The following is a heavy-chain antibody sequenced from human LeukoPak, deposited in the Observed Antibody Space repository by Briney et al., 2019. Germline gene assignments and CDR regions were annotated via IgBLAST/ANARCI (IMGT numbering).Heavy chain of an antibody. V-gene: IGHV3-64D*06. Sequence: GGSLRLSCAASGNYWMHWVRQAPGKGLEYVSAISSNGGSTYYADSVKGRFTISRDNSKNTLYLQMSSLRAEDTAVYYCVKGRRASIYSYGELFDYWGQGTLVTVSS. D-gene: IGHD5-18*01. CDR1: GNYW. CDR3: VKGRRASIYSYGELFDY. J-gene: IGHJ4*02. CDR2: ISSNGGST.